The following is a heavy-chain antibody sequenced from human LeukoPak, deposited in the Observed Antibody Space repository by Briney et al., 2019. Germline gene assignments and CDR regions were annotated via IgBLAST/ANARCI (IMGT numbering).Heavy chain of an antibody. J-gene: IGHJ4*02. V-gene: IGHV4-59*01. CDR2: IYYSGST. CDR1: GGSISSYY. D-gene: IGHD2-8*01. Sequence: SETLSLTCTVSGGSISSYYWSWIRQPPGKGLEWIGYIYYSGSTNYNPSLKSRVTISVDTSKNQFSLKLSSVTAADTAVYYCARDPNNGPQTYFDYWGQGTLVTVSS. CDR3: ARDPNNGPQTYFDY.